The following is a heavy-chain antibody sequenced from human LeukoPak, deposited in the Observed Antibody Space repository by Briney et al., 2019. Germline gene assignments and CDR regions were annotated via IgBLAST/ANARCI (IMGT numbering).Heavy chain of an antibody. J-gene: IGHJ4*02. D-gene: IGHD4-17*01. CDR3: ARIPYGDYGYFDY. CDR1: GGTFSSYA. CDR2: IIPIFGTA. Sequence: ASVKVSCKASGGTFSSYAISWVRQAPGQGLEWMGGIIPIFGTANYAQKFQGRVTITADESTSTAYMELSSLRSEDTAVYYCARIPYGDYGYFDYWGQGTLVTVSS. V-gene: IGHV1-69*01.